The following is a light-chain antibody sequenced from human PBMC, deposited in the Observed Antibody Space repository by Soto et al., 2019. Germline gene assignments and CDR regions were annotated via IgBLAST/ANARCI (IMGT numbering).Light chain of an antibody. CDR2: DVS. V-gene: IGKV3-11*01. CDR3: HIRSKWPT. Sequence: ETVLTQSPATLSLSPGERATLSCRASQSVSRYLGWYQQKPGQAPRLLIYDVSNTATGIPARFSGSGSGTDFTLTISSLEPDDFAVYLCHIRSKWPTFGQGTKVEIK. J-gene: IGKJ1*01. CDR1: QSVSRY.